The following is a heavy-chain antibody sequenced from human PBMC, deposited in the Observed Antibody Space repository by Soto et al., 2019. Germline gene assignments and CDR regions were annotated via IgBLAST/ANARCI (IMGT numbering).Heavy chain of an antibody. D-gene: IGHD1-1*01. CDR3: ARGRYGDY. CDR1: GYTFTSYG. CDR2: ISAHNGNT. Sequence: QVHLVQSGAEVKKPGASVKVSCKASGYTFTSYGITWVRQAPGQGLEWMGWISAHNGNTDYAQKLHGRVIVTRDTSTSPASMELRSLRSDGTAVYYCARGRYGDYWGQGALVTVSS. V-gene: IGHV1-18*01. J-gene: IGHJ4*02.